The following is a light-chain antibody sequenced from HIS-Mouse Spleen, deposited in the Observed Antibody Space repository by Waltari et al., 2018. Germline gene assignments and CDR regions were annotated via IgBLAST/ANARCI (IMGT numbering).Light chain of an antibody. CDR2: EDS. CDR3: YSTDSSGNHRRV. J-gene: IGLJ3*02. Sequence: SYELTQPPSVSVSPGQTARITCPGDALPKKSAYWYQQKSGQAPVLVIYEDSKRPPGIPERFSGSSSGTMATLTISGAQVEDEADYYCYSTDSSGNHRRVFGGGTKLTVL. CDR1: ALPKKS. V-gene: IGLV3-10*01.